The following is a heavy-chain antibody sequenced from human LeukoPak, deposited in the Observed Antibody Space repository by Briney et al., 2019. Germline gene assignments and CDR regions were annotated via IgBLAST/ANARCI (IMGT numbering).Heavy chain of an antibody. Sequence: PSETLSLTCAVYVGSFSGYYWSWIRQPPGKGLEWIGEINHSGSTNYNPSLKSRVTISVDTSKNQFSLKVSSVTAADTAVYYCARGGDNWNYGDIWGQGTMVTVSS. V-gene: IGHV4-34*01. J-gene: IGHJ3*02. CDR2: INHSGST. CDR1: VGSFSGYY. D-gene: IGHD1-7*01. CDR3: ARGGDNWNYGDI.